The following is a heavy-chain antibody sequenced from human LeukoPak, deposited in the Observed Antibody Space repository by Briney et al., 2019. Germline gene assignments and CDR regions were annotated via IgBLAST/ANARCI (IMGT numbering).Heavy chain of an antibody. CDR3: ARPHDDFWGGYHKYYYYGMDV. J-gene: IGHJ6*02. CDR2: INPNSGGT. V-gene: IGHV1-2*02. CDR1: GYTFTGYY. Sequence: ASVKVSCKASGYTFTGYYMHWVRQAPGQGLEWMGWINPNSGGTNYAQKFQGRVTMTRDTSISTAYMALSRLRSADTAVYYCARPHDDFWGGYHKYYYYGMDVWGQGTTVTVSS. D-gene: IGHD3-3*01.